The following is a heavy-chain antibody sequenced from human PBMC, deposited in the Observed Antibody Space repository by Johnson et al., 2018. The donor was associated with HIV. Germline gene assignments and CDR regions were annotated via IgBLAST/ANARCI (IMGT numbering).Heavy chain of an antibody. D-gene: IGHD1-26*01. CDR2: ISYDGSEK. V-gene: IGHV3-30*04. CDR1: GFTFSSYA. J-gene: IGHJ3*02. Sequence: VQLVESGGGVVQPGRSLRLSCAASGFTFSSYAMHWVRQAPGKGLEWVAVISYDGSEKYFADSVKGRFTISRDSSKNTLYLQMNSLRAEDTAVYYCAKSWHSGSLYDAFHIWGQGTMVTVSS. CDR3: AKSWHSGSLYDAFHI.